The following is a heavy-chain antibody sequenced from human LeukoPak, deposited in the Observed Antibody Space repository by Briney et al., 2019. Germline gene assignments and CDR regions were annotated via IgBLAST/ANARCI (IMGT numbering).Heavy chain of an antibody. J-gene: IGHJ4*02. CDR1: GFTFSSYA. Sequence: GGSLRLSCAASGFTFSSYAMSWVRQAPGKGLKWVSAISGSGGSTYYADSVTGRFTISRDNSENTLYLQMSGLRAEDTAIYYCAKGTGDTAYYFDFWGQGVLVTVSS. CDR3: AKGTGDTAYYFDF. D-gene: IGHD7-27*01. CDR2: ISGSGGST. V-gene: IGHV3-23*01.